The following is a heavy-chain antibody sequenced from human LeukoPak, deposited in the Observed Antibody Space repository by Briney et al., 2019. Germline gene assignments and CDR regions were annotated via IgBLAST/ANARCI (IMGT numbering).Heavy chain of an antibody. V-gene: IGHV3-21*01. CDR2: ISSSGSYI. J-gene: IGHJ3*02. CDR1: GFTFSSYS. CDR3: ASRNQYCGGDCFWAFDI. Sequence: GGSLRLSCAASGFTFSSYSMNWVRQAPGKGLEWVSSISSSGSYIYYADSVKGRFTISRDNAKNSLYLQMNSLRAEDTAVYYCASRNQYCGGDCFWAFDIWGQGTMVTVSS. D-gene: IGHD2-21*02.